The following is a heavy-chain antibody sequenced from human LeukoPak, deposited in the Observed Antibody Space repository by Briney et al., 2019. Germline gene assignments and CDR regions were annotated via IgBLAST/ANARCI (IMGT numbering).Heavy chain of an antibody. V-gene: IGHV1-2*02. D-gene: IGHD1-1*01. J-gene: IGHJ5*02. Sequence: ASVKVSCKASGYTFTGYYMHWVRQAPGQGHEWMGWINPNSGGTNYAQKFQGRVTMTRDTSISTAYMELSRLRSDDTAVYYCAREVQLERNNWFDPWGQGTLVTVSS. CDR1: GYTFTGYY. CDR3: AREVQLERNNWFDP. CDR2: INPNSGGT.